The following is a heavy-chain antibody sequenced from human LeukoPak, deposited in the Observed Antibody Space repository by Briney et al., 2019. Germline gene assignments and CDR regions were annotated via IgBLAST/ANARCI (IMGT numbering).Heavy chain of an antibody. CDR2: ITNDGSST. D-gene: IGHD1-1*01. J-gene: IGHJ4*02. V-gene: IGHV3-74*01. CDR1: GLTFSSHW. CDR3: AIAERRSPIDY. Sequence: GGSLRLSCAASGLTFSSHWMHWVRQAPGKGLVWVSRITNDGSSTTYADSVKGRFTISGDNAKNSLYLQMNSLRAEDTAVYYCAIAERRSPIDYWGQGTLVTVSS.